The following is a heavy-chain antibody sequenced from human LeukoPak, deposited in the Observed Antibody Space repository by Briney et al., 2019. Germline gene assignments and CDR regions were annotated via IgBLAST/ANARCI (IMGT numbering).Heavy chain of an antibody. CDR2: INPSGGST. Sequence: ASVKVSCKASGYTFTSYYMHWVRQAPGQGLEWIGIINPSGGSTSYAQKFQGRVTMTRDTSTSTVYMELSSLRSEDTAVYYCARGAPCSSSWHQWFDPWGQGTLVTVSS. V-gene: IGHV1-46*01. D-gene: IGHD6-13*01. CDR3: ARGAPCSSSWHQWFDP. J-gene: IGHJ5*02. CDR1: GYTFTSYY.